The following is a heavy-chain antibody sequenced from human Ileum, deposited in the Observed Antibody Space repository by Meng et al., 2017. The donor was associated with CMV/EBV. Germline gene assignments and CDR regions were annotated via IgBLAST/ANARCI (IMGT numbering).Heavy chain of an antibody. CDR2: VYSSGST. D-gene: IGHD2-2*01. CDR1: GGSIIGYY. J-gene: IGHJ4*02. Sequence: QGPLPESGPGLVRLSETWSFTCTVSGGSIIGYYWSWLRQPATKGLEWIGRVYSSGSTDYNPSLQSRVTMSVDTSKNQFSLKLSSVTAADTAVYYCARGSSSWAFDYWGQGTLVTVSS. V-gene: IGHV4-4*07. CDR3: ARGSSSWAFDY.